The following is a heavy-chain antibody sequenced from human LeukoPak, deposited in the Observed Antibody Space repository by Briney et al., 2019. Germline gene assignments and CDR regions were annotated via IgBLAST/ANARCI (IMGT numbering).Heavy chain of an antibody. D-gene: IGHD5-18*01. V-gene: IGHV3-11*01. CDR2: ISSSGSTI. J-gene: IGHJ4*02. Sequence: GGSLRLSCAASGFTFSDYYMSWIRQAPGKGLEWVSYISSSGSTIYYADSVKGRFTISRDNAKNSLYLQMNRLRAEDTAVYYCARDKADTAVDYWGQGTLVTVSS. CDR1: GFTFSDYY. CDR3: ARDKADTAVDY.